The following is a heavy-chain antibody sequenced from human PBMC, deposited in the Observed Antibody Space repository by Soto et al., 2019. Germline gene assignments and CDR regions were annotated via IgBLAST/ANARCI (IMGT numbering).Heavy chain of an antibody. D-gene: IGHD6-13*01. CDR1: GFTFSSYA. Sequence: QVQLVESGGGVVQPGRSLRLSCAASGFTFSSYAMHWVRQAPGKGLEWVAVISYDGSNKYYADSVKGRFTISRDNSKNTLYLQMNRLRAEETAVYYCARDSSSWYGPNYFDYWGQGTLVTVSS. CDR3: ARDSSSWYGPNYFDY. J-gene: IGHJ4*02. CDR2: ISYDGSNK. V-gene: IGHV3-30-3*01.